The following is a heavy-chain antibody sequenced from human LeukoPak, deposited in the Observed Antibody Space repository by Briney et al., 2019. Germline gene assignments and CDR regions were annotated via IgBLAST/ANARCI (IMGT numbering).Heavy chain of an antibody. CDR1: GFXLSSYW. J-gene: IGHJ4*02. V-gene: IGHV3-74*01. Sequence: GRSLRLSCEASGFXLSSYWIHWVRQAPGKGLVWVSRIESDGSSTSYADSVKGRFTISRDNAKNTLYLQMNSLRAEDTAVYYCARGYCSGGSCYRPFDYWGQGTLVTVSS. CDR2: IESDGSST. CDR3: ARGYCSGGSCYRPFDY. D-gene: IGHD2-15*01.